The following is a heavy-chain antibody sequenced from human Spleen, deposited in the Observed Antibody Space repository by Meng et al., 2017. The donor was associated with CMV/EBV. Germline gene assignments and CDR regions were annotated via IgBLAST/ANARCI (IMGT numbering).Heavy chain of an antibody. Sequence: CKASGFPFTDYYLYWVRQAPGQGLEYMGWINANSGATGCAQKFQGRVSMTRDTSISTIYMELGGLRPDDTAVYYCARDGVSSVTDLDYWGQGTLVTVSS. CDR1: GFPFTDYY. J-gene: IGHJ4*02. V-gene: IGHV1-2*02. CDR3: ARDGVSSVTDLDY. CDR2: INANSGAT. D-gene: IGHD6-19*01.